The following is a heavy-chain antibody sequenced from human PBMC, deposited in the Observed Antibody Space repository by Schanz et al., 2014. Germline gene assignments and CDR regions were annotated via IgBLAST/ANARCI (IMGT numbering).Heavy chain of an antibody. CDR3: ARLDSSSWYPRY. V-gene: IGHV3-11*05. Sequence: VQLVESGGALVRPGGSLRLSCAASGFTFFGSFAMSWVRQAPGKGLEWVSYISSSGSYTNYADSVKGRFTTSRDNGKKSMYLQMNSLRAEDTAVYYCARLDSSSWYPRYWGQGTLVTVSS. D-gene: IGHD6-13*01. CDR2: ISSSGSYT. J-gene: IGHJ4*02. CDR1: GFTFFGSFA.